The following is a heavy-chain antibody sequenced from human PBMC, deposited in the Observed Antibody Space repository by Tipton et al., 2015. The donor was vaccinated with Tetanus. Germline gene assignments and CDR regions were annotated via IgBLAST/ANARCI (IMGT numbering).Heavy chain of an antibody. J-gene: IGHJ4*02. CDR2: ISRSGTNI. D-gene: IGHD1-1*01. V-gene: IGHV3-11*01. CDR1: GFTFSDYY. Sequence: SLRLSCEASGFTFSDYYLSWIRQAPGKGLEWVSYISRSGTNIHYADSVKGRFTVSRDNAKNSLYLQMNGLRVEDTAVYYCARDIDVPGTTLYFDYWGQGTLVTVSS. CDR3: ARDIDVPGTTLYFDY.